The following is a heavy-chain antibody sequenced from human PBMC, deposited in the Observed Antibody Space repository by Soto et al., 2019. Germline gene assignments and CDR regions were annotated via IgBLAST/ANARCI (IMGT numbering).Heavy chain of an antibody. D-gene: IGHD3-3*01. CDR3: ASGGGLEWLSLYYYYGMDV. CDR1: GGSISSGGYY. CDR2: IYYSGST. J-gene: IGHJ6*02. Sequence: QVQLQESGPGLVKPSQTLSLTCTVSGGSISSGGYYWSWIRQHPGKGLEWIGYIYYSGSTYYNPSLKSRVTISVDTSKNPCSLKLSSVTAADTAVYYCASGGGLEWLSLYYYYGMDVWGQGTTVTVSS. V-gene: IGHV4-31*03.